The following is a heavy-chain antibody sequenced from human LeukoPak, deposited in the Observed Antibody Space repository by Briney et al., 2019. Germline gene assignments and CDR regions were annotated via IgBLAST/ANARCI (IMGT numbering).Heavy chain of an antibody. Sequence: SETLSLTCTVSGGSISSGGYYWSWIRQHPGKGLEWIGYIYYSGSTYYNPSLKSRVTISVDTSKNQFSLKLSSVTAADTAVYYCATPVVEMATAALVTDAGYFDYWGQGTLVTVSS. CDR1: GGSISSGGYY. D-gene: IGHD5-24*01. V-gene: IGHV4-39*01. J-gene: IGHJ4*02. CDR2: IYYSGST. CDR3: ATPVVEMATAALVTDAGYFDY.